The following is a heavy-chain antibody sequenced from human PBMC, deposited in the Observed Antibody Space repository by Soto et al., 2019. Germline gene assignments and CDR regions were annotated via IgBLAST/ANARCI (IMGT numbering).Heavy chain of an antibody. D-gene: IGHD2-15*01. J-gene: IGHJ5*02. CDR3: ARYHLGYCSGGSCFNWFDP. V-gene: IGHV4-31*03. CDR1: GGSISSGGYY. CDR2: IYYSGST. Sequence: SETLSLTCTVSGGSISSGGYYWSWIRQHPGKGLEWIGYIYYSGSTYYNPSLKSRVTISVDTSKNQFSLKLSSVTAADTAVYYCARYHLGYCSGGSCFNWFDPWGQGTLVTVSS.